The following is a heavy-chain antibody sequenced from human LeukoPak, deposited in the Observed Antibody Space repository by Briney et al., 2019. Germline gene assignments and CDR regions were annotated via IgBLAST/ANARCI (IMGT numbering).Heavy chain of an antibody. D-gene: IGHD3-22*01. CDR3: AKTGSGYYYFDY. CDR1: GFTFSSYA. J-gene: IGHJ4*02. V-gene: IGHV3-23*01. Sequence: GGSLRPSCAASGFTFSSYAMSWVRQAPGKGLEWVSGISGSGGSTDYVDSVKGRFTISRDNSKNTLYLQMNSLRAEDTAVYYCAKTGSGYYYFDYWGQGTLVTVSS. CDR2: ISGSGGST.